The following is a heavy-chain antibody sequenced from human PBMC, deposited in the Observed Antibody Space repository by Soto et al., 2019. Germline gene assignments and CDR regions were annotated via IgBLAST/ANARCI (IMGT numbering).Heavy chain of an antibody. J-gene: IGHJ4*02. CDR2: VYYRGRS. CDR1: GGSVTNSTYY. Sequence: SETLSLTCTVSGGSVTNSTYYWGWIRQSPGKGLEWIGSVYYRGRSYSKSSVKSRVTISVDTSKNQFSLNLNSVTASDTAVYFCVSQRTTVITTAYFDYWGPGALVTVSS. V-gene: IGHV4-39*01. CDR3: VSQRTTVITTAYFDY. D-gene: IGHD4-4*01.